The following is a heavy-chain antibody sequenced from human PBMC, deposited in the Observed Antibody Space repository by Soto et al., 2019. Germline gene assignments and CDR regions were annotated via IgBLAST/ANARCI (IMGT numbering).Heavy chain of an antibody. CDR1: GGYISSGGYY. D-gene: IGHD3-10*01. CDR3: ARGEMYYLRGWFDP. Sequence: SETMSPTYTVSGGYISSGGYYWSWIRQHPGKGLEWIGYIYYSGSIYYNPSLKSRVTISVDTSKNQFSLKLSSVTAADTAVYYCARGEMYYLRGWFDPWGQGTLVTVSS. CDR2: IYYSGSI. J-gene: IGHJ5*02. V-gene: IGHV4-31*03.